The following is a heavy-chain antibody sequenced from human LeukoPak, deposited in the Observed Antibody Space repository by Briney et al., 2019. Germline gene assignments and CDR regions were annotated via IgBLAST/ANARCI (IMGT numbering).Heavy chain of an antibody. J-gene: IGHJ5*02. CDR1: GGSISTYY. Sequence: SETLSLTCTVSGGSISTYYWSWIRQPPGKGLEWIGYIYHSGSTNYNPSLKSRVTISVDTSKNQFSLKLSSVTAADTAIYYRARGGYYGSGNDFRFDPWGQGTLVTVSS. D-gene: IGHD3-10*01. CDR3: ARGGYYGSGNDFRFDP. CDR2: IYHSGST. V-gene: IGHV4-59*01.